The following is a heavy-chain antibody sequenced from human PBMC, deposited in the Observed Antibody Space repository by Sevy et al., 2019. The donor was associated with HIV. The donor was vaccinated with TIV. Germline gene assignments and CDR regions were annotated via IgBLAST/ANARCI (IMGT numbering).Heavy chain of an antibody. Sequence: GGSLRLSCAASGFNFNNHWMSWVRQAPEKGLEWVANIKQDGSEKYYVDSLKGRFTISRDNANNSLSLKIDGLRAEDTAVNDCARLPTGLQSFNYLLSTYFDSWGQGTLVTVSS. CDR3: ARLPTGLQSFNYLLSTYFDS. CDR2: IKQDGSEK. V-gene: IGHV3-7*01. CDR1: GFNFNNHW. D-gene: IGHD4-4*01. J-gene: IGHJ4*02.